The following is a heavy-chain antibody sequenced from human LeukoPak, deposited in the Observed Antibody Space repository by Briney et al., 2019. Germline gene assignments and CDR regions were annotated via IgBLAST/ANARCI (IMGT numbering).Heavy chain of an antibody. V-gene: IGHV4-34*01. CDR2: INHSGST. J-gene: IGHJ6*02. CDR1: GGSFSGYY. Sequence: SETLSLTCAVYGGSFSGYYWSWIRQPPGKGLEWIGEINHSGSTNYNPSLKSRVTISVDTSKNQFSLKLSSVTAADTAVYYCARGYYIRYSLRDYYYGMDVWGQGTTVTVSS. CDR3: ARGYYIRYSLRDYYYGMDV. D-gene: IGHD3-10*01.